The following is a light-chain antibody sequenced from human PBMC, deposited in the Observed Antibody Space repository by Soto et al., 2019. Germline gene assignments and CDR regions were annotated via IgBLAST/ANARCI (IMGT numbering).Light chain of an antibody. CDR1: QSISSW. CDR3: QQYNSFPT. CDR2: RAS. Sequence: DIQMTQSPSTLSASVGDRVTLTCRASQSISSWLAWYQQKPGKAPKLLLYRASTLESGVPSRFSGSGSGTEFTLTISSLPPDDFATYYCQQYNSFPTFGQGTKVEIK. V-gene: IGKV1-5*03. J-gene: IGKJ1*01.